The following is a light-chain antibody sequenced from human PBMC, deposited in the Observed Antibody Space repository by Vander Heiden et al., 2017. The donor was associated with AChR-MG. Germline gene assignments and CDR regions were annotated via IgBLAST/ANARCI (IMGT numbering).Light chain of an antibody. CDR2: DDS. CDR1: NIGSKS. Sequence: SSVLTQPPSVSVSPGQTATVTCAGSNIGSKSVHWYQQKPGQAPVLVVYDDSGRPSGIPERFSGSNSGNTATLITSRVGAGDEADYYCQVWDSSTNHVVFGGGTKLTVL. CDR3: QVWDSSTNHVV. V-gene: IGLV3-21*02. J-gene: IGLJ2*01.